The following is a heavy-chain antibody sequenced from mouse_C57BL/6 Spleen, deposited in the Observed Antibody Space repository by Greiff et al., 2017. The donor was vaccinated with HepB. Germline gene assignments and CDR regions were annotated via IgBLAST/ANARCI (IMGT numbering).Heavy chain of an antibody. D-gene: IGHD1-1*02. CDR3: TCGSPFDY. CDR1: GYTFTDYE. Sequence: VQLQQSGAELVRPGASVTLSCKASGYTFTDYEMHWVKQTPVHGLEWIGAIDPETGGTAYNQKCKGKAILTADKSSSTAYMELRSLTSEDSAVYYCTCGSPFDYWGQGTTLTVSS. V-gene: IGHV1-15*01. CDR2: IDPETGGT. J-gene: IGHJ2*01.